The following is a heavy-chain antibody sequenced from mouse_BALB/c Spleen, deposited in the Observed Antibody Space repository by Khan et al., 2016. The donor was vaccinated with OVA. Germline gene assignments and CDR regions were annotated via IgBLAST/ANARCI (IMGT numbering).Heavy chain of an antibody. J-gene: IGHJ4*01. CDR1: GFDFSRYW. CDR2: INPDSSTI. CDR3: ARRLLYYYAMDY. Sequence: EVKLLESGGGLVQPGGSLKLSCAASGFDFSRYWMSWVRQAPGKGLEWIGEINPDSSTINYTPSLKDKFIISRDNAKNTLYLQMSKVRSEDTAHYYCARRLLYYYAMDYWGQGTSVTVSS. D-gene: IGHD2-12*01. V-gene: IGHV4-1*02.